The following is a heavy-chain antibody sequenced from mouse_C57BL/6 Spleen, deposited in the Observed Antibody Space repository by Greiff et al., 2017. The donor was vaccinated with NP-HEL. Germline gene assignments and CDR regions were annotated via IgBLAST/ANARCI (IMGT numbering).Heavy chain of an antibody. CDR1: GYAFSSSW. D-gene: IGHD1-1*01. V-gene: IGHV1-82*01. Sequence: QVQLQESGPELVKPGASVKISCKASGYAFSSSWMNWVKQRPGKGLEWIGRIYPGDGDTNYNGKFKGKATLTADKSSSTAYMRLSSLTSEDSAVYFCASPYYGSSYGYAMDYWGQGTSVTVSS. CDR3: ASPYYGSSYGYAMDY. J-gene: IGHJ4*01. CDR2: IYPGDGDT.